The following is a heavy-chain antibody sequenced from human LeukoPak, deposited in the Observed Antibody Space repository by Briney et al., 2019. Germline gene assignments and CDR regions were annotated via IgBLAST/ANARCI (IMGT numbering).Heavy chain of an antibody. Sequence: GGSLRLSCAASRFTFSSYGMHWVRQAPGKGLEWVAVIWYDGSNKCYADSVKGRFSISRDNSKNTLYLQMNSLRAEDTAMYYCARDYDSRGYSPAAWGQGTLVTVSS. D-gene: IGHD3-22*01. CDR2: IWYDGSNK. V-gene: IGHV3-33*01. CDR3: ARDYDSRGYSPAA. CDR1: RFTFSSYG. J-gene: IGHJ1*01.